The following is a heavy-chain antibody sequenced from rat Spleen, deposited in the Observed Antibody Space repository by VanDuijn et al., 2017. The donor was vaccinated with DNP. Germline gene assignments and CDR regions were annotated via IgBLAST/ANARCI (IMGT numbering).Heavy chain of an antibody. CDR3: ARLLPPFDY. CDR1: GFTLSDYY. CDR2: ISYEGSGT. J-gene: IGHJ3*01. Sequence: EVQLVESGGGLVQPGRSLKLSCAASGFTLSDYYMAWVRQAPKKGLEWVASISYEGSGTYSGDSVKGRFTISRDNAKNTLYLQMNSLRSEDTATYYCARLLPPFDYWGQGTLVTVSS. D-gene: IGHD1-4*01. V-gene: IGHV5-22*01.